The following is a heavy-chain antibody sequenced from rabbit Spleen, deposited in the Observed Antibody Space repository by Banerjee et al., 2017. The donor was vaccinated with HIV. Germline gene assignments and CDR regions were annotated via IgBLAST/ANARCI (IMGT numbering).Heavy chain of an antibody. D-gene: IGHD1-1*01. CDR2: IDAGSSGNT. V-gene: IGHV1S45*01. Sequence: QEQLEESGGDLVKPGASLTLTCTASGFSFSSSYYMCWVRQAPGKGLEWIGCIDAGSSGNTYYASWAKGRFTISRASSTTVFLQMTSLTAADTATYFCARDLPDIIGWNFGFWGQGTLVTVS. J-gene: IGHJ3*01. CDR3: ARDLPDIIGWNFGF. CDR1: GFSFSSSYY.